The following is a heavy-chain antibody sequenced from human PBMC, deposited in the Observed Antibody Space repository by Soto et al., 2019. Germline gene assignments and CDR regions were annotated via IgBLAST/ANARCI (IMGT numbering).Heavy chain of an antibody. J-gene: IGHJ4*02. CDR1: GFTFSTYN. Sequence: GGSLRLSCAASGFTFSTYNMNWVRQAPGKGLEWVSYITSSSTTIYYADSVKGRFTISRDNAKNLLYLQMNSLRAEDTAVYYCARDRSSSYFDYWGQGTLVTVSS. CDR3: ARDRSSSYFDY. CDR2: ITSSSTTI. V-gene: IGHV3-48*01. D-gene: IGHD6-6*01.